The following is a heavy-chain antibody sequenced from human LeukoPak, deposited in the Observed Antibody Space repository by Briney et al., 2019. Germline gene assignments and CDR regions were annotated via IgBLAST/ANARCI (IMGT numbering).Heavy chain of an antibody. CDR2: IYYSGST. CDR3: ARRSPPYYYDSSGYYDY. CDR1: GGSISSYY. Sequence: PSETLSLTCTVSGGSISSYYWSWIRQPPGKGLEWIGYIYYSGSTNYNPSLKSRVTISVDTFKNQFSLKLSSVTAADTAVYYCARRSPPYYYDSSGYYDYWGQGTLVTVSS. V-gene: IGHV4-59*01. J-gene: IGHJ4*02. D-gene: IGHD3-22*01.